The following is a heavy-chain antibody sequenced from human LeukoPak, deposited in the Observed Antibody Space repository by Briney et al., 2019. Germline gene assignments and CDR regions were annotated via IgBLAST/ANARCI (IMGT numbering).Heavy chain of an antibody. D-gene: IGHD3-22*01. Sequence: ASVKVSCKASGYTFTSYGISWVRQAPGQGLEWMGWISAYNGNTNYAQKLQGRVTMTTDTSASTAYMELRSLRSDDTAVYYCARDPYYYDSSGPRPFDYWGQGTLVTVSS. CDR1: GYTFTSYG. CDR3: ARDPYYYDSSGPRPFDY. J-gene: IGHJ4*02. V-gene: IGHV1-18*01. CDR2: ISAYNGNT.